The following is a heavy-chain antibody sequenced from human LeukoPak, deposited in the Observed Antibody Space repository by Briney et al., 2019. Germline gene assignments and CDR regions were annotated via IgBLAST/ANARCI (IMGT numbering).Heavy chain of an antibody. D-gene: IGHD5-18*01. CDR2: ISHTGIT. CDR1: GGSINNYF. Sequence: PSETLSLTCTVSGGSINNYFWSWLRLTPGKGLEWIGYISHTGITNYNPSLQGPVSLSPDTSESRFSLRMSSVSDADTAVYYCARSPALQQFLPRFDSWGQGTLVTVSS. V-gene: IGHV4-59*01. J-gene: IGHJ4*02. CDR3: ARSPALQQFLPRFDS.